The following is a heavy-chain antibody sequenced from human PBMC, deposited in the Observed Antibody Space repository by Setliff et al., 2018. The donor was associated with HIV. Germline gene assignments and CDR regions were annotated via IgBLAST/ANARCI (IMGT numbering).Heavy chain of an antibody. CDR1: GFTFSDHH. V-gene: IGHV3-49*04. CDR3: TRGRLRQLDNSHYYYYGMDV. D-gene: IGHD1-1*01. CDR2: SRSKAYGGTT. Sequence: QPGGSLRLSCAASGFTFSDHHMDWVRQAPGKGLEWIGRSRSKAYGGTTEYAASVKGRFTISRDDSKSIAYLQMNSLKTEDRAVYYCTRGRLRQLDNSHYYYYGMDVWGQGTTVTVSS. J-gene: IGHJ6*02.